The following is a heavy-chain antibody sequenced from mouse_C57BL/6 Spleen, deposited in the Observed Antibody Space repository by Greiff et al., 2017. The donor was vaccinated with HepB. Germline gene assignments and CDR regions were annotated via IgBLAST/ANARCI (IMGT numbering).Heavy chain of an antibody. CDR3: AREGGRRAWFAY. V-gene: IGHV2-2*01. J-gene: IGHJ3*01. CDR2: IWSGGST. D-gene: IGHD3-3*01. Sequence: VQRVESGPGLVQPSQSLSITCTVSGFSLTSYGVHWVRQSPGKGLEWLGVIWSGGSTDYNAAFISRLSISKDNSKSQVFFKMNSLQADDTAIYYCAREGGRRAWFAYWGQGTLVTVSA. CDR1: GFSLTSYG.